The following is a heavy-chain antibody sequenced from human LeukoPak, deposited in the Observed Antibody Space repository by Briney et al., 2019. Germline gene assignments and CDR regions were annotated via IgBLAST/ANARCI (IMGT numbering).Heavy chain of an antibody. Sequence: PSETLSLTCTVSGGSISSYYWSWIRQPPGKGLEWIGYIYYSGSTNYNPSLKSRVTISVDTSKNQFSLKLSSVTAADTAVYYCVRNNGLYYYYMDVWGKGIMVTVSS. D-gene: IGHD2-8*01. CDR1: GGSISSYY. CDR3: VRNNGLYYYYMDV. CDR2: IYYSGST. J-gene: IGHJ6*03. V-gene: IGHV4-59*01.